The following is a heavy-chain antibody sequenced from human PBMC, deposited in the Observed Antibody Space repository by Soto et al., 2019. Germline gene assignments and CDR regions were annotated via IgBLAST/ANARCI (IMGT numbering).Heavy chain of an antibody. Sequence: PGGSLRLSCAASGFTFSSYWMSWVRQAPGKGLEWVANIKQDGSEKYYVDSVKGRFTISRDNAKNSLYLQMNSLRAEDTAVYYCASSDLYYDILTGYYLIDYWGQGTLVTVSS. V-gene: IGHV3-7*03. J-gene: IGHJ4*02. D-gene: IGHD3-9*01. CDR1: GFTFSSYW. CDR3: ASSDLYYDILTGYYLIDY. CDR2: IKQDGSEK.